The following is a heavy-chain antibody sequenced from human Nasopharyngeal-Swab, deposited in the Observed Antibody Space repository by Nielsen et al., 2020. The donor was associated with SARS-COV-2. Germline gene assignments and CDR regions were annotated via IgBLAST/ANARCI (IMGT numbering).Heavy chain of an antibody. D-gene: IGHD3-16*02. CDR2: IYSGGST. J-gene: IGHJ4*02. Sequence: GGSLRLSCAASGFTVSSNYMSWVCQAPGKGLEWVSVIYSGGSTYYADSVKGRFTISRDNSKNTLYLQMNSLRAEDTAVYYCARAVIPIANFDYWGQGTLVTVSS. CDR3: ARAVIPIANFDY. V-gene: IGHV3-53*01. CDR1: GFTVSSNY.